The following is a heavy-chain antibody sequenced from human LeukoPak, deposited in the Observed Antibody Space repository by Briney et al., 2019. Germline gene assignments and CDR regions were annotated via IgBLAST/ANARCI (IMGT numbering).Heavy chain of an antibody. CDR1: GGTFSSYA. D-gene: IGHD3-16*02. CDR3: ARGAQVWGSYRYGYYFDY. Sequence: SVKVSCKASGGTFSSYAISWVRQAPGQGLEWMGGIIPIFGTANYAQKFQGRVTITADESTSTACMELSSLRSEDTAVYYCARGAQVWGSYRYGYYFDYWGQGTLVTVSS. J-gene: IGHJ4*02. CDR2: IIPIFGTA. V-gene: IGHV1-69*01.